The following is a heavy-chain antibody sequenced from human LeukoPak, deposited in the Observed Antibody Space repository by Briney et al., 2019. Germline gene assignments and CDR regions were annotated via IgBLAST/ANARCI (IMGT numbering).Heavy chain of an antibody. CDR2: ISSSSSYI. Sequence: PGGSLRLSCSASGFTFSSYSMNWVRQAPGKGLEWVSSISSSSSYIYYADSGKVRFTISRDNAKNSLYLQMNSLRAEDTAVYYCARDSGSHFDYWGQGTLVTVSS. D-gene: IGHD6-25*01. CDR3: ARDSGSHFDY. V-gene: IGHV3-21*01. CDR1: GFTFSSYS. J-gene: IGHJ4*02.